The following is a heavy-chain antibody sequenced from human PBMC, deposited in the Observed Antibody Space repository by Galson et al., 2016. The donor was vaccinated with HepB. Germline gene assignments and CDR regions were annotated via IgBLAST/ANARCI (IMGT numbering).Heavy chain of an antibody. CDR3: AKTGGTSGWSGIDY. V-gene: IGHV3-23*01. CDR2: ISSTGSNT. Sequence: SLRLSCAASGFSFSSYAMSCVRQAPGKGLEWVSSISSTGSNTYYADSVKGRFTISRDNSKNTLYLQMNSLRAEDTAVYYCAKTGGTSGWSGIDYWGQGTLVTVPS. D-gene: IGHD6-19*01. J-gene: IGHJ4*02. CDR1: GFSFSSYA.